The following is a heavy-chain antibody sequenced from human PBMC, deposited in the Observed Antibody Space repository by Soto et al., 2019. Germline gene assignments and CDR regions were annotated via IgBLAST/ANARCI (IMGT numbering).Heavy chain of an antibody. D-gene: IGHD5-12*01. J-gene: IGHJ6*02. Sequence: PGGSLRLSCAASGFTFSSYAMSWVRQAPGKGLEWVSAISGSGGSTYYADSVKGRFTISRDNSKNTLYLQMSSLTAEDTAVYYCAKEVDGYDIPPDYYYYGMDVWGQGTTVTVSS. CDR1: GFTFSSYA. CDR3: AKEVDGYDIPPDYYYYGMDV. V-gene: IGHV3-23*01. CDR2: ISGSGGST.